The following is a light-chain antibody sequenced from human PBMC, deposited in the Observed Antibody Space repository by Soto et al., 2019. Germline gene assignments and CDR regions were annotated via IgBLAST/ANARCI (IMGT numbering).Light chain of an antibody. CDR3: QQYDTLLS. Sequence: EIVLPQSPASLSLSPGETATLSCGASQSIPSIYLAWYQLKPGLAPRLVIYDISIRATGIPDRFTGSWAATGFTLTIRTMEPEHSADYPCQQYDTLLSFGGGTKV. CDR2: DIS. J-gene: IGKJ4*01. CDR1: QSIPSIY. V-gene: IGKV3D-20*01.